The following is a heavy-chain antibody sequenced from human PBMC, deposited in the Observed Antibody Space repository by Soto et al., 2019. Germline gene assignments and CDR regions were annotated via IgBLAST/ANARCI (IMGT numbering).Heavy chain of an antibody. CDR1: GGSFSGYY. D-gene: IGHD2-2*01. Sequence: SETLSLTCAVYGGSFSGYYWSWIRQPPGKGLEWIGEINHSGSTNYNPSLKSRVTISVDTSKNQFSLKLSSVTAADTAVYYCARGRSGWRYCSSTSCYDGNGHMYYYYYYMDVWGKGTTVTVSS. V-gene: IGHV4-34*01. CDR2: INHSGST. CDR3: ARGRSGWRYCSSTSCYDGNGHMYYYYYYMDV. J-gene: IGHJ6*03.